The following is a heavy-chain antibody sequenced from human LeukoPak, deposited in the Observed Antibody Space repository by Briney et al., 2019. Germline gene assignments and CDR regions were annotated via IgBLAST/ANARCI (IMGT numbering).Heavy chain of an antibody. V-gene: IGHV3-15*01. CDR2: IKSKKDGETT. D-gene: IGHD2-2*01. CDR1: GLIFNNAW. J-gene: IGHJ3*02. Sequence: GGSLRLSCAGSGLIFNNAWMSWVRQAPGKGPEWVGRIKSKKDGETTNHAAPVKGRFIISRDDSENTLYLQMNSLKVEDTAVYYCVTLGYCTRTNCYATDGGAFDIWGQGTMVTVSS. CDR3: VTLGYCTRTNCYATDGGAFDI.